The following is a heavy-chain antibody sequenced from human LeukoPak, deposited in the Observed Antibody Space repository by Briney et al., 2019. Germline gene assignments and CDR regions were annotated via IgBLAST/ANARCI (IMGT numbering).Heavy chain of an antibody. CDR3: AKDSYYDYVWGSYRYTNQFDY. D-gene: IGHD3-16*02. CDR1: GFTFDDYA. CDR2: ISYDGSNK. V-gene: IGHV3-30*18. J-gene: IGHJ4*02. Sequence: QPGRSLRLSCAASGFTFDDYAMHWVRQAPGKGLEWVAVISYDGSNKYYADSVKGRFTISRDNSKNTLYLQMNSLRAEDTAVYYCAKDSYYDYVWGSYRYTNQFDYWGQGTLVTVSS.